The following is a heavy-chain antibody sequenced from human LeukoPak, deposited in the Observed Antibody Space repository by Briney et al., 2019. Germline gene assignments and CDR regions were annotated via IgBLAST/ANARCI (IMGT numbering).Heavy chain of an antibody. J-gene: IGHJ4*02. CDR2: IYSGGST. Sequence: GGSLRLSCAASGFTVSSNYMSWVRQAPGKGLEWVSVIYSGGSTYYADSVKGRFTISRDNSKNTLYLQMNSLRAEDTAVYYCARDERYCSGGSRYDYWGQGTLVTVSS. D-gene: IGHD2-15*01. CDR3: ARDERYCSGGSRYDY. CDR1: GFTVSSNY. V-gene: IGHV3-53*01.